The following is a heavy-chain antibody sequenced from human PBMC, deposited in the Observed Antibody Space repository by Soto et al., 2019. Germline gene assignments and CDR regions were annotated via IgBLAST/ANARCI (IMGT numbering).Heavy chain of an antibody. V-gene: IGHV3-74*01. CDR3: ARDPGVTIFGVVIIARWFDP. J-gene: IGHJ5*02. CDR1: GFTFSSYW. D-gene: IGHD3-3*01. CDR2: INSDGSST. Sequence: EVQLVESGGGLVQPGGSLRLSCAASGFTFSSYWMHWVRQAPGKGLVWVSRINSDGSSTSYADSVKGRFTISRDNAKNTLYRQMNRLRAEDTAVYYCARDPGVTIFGVVIIARWFDPWGQGTLVTVSS.